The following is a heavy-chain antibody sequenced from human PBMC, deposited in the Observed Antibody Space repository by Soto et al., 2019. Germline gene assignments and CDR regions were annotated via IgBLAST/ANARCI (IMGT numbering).Heavy chain of an antibody. J-gene: IGHJ6*03. CDR2: IYYSGST. D-gene: IGHD2-2*01. CDR1: GGSISSGGYY. CDR3: ARGIGAPAARAKSNYYYYYMDV. Sequence: SETLSLTCTVSGGSISSGGYYWSWIRQHPGKGLEWIGYIYYSGSTYYNPSLKSRVTISVDTSKNQFSLKLSSVTAADTAVYYCARGIGAPAARAKSNYYYYYMDVWGKGTTVTVSS. V-gene: IGHV4-31*03.